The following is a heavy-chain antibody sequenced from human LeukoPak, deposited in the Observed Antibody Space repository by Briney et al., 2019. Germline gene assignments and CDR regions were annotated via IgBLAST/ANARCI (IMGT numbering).Heavy chain of an antibody. CDR1: GFTLSSYA. J-gene: IGHJ4*02. CDR3: VRDSSGYRFDY. D-gene: IGHD3-22*01. Sequence: GGSLRLSCAASGFTLSSYAMSWVRQAPGKGLEWVSAISGSGGSTYYPASVKGRFTISRDNSKNTLYLQMNSLRAEDTAVYYCVRDSSGYRFDYWGQGTLVTVSS. V-gene: IGHV3-23*01. CDR2: ISGSGGST.